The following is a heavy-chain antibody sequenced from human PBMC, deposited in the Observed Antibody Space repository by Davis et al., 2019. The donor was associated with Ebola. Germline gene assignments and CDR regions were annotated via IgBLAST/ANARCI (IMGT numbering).Heavy chain of an antibody. CDR3: ARGWCSGGSCYRTQQNEYFQH. CDR2: ITNKGNNYAT. V-gene: IGHV3-72*01. J-gene: IGHJ1*01. Sequence: GGSLRLSCAASGFSFSAHYMDWVRQAPGKGLEWVGRITNKGNNYATEYAASVKGRFTISRDESKNSLYLQINNLKTEDTAVYYCARGWCSGGSCYRTQQNEYFQHWGQGTLVTVSS. D-gene: IGHD2-15*01. CDR1: GFSFSAHY.